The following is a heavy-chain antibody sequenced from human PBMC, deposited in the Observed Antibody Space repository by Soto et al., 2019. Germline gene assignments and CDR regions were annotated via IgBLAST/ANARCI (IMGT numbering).Heavy chain of an antibody. V-gene: IGHV4-31*03. CDR2: IYYSGST. CDR1: GGSISSGGYY. J-gene: IGHJ3*02. Sequence: QVQLQESGPGLGKPSQTLSLTCTVSGGSISSGGYYWSWIRQHPGKGLEGIGYIYYSGSTYYNPSLESRVTISVDTSKNQFSLKLSSVTAADTAVYYCARAGYDFWSGYYRSAFDIWGQGTMVTVSS. CDR3: ARAGYDFWSGYYRSAFDI. D-gene: IGHD3-3*01.